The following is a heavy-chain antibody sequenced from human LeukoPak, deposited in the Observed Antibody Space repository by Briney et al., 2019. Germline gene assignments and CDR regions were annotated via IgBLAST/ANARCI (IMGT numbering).Heavy chain of an antibody. CDR3: ARTVTVVTPAYNWFDP. D-gene: IGHD4-23*01. CDR2: ISAYNGNT. J-gene: IGHJ5*02. CDR1: GYTFTSYG. Sequence: APVKVSCKASGYTFTSYGISWVRQAPGQGLEWMGWISAYNGNTNYAQKLQGRVTMTTDTSTSTAYMGLRSLRSDDTAVYYCARTVTVVTPAYNWFDPWGQGTLVTVSS. V-gene: IGHV1-18*01.